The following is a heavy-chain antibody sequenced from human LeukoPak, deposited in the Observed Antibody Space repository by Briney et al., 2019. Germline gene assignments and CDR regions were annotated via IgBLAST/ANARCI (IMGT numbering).Heavy chain of an antibody. D-gene: IGHD2-2*01. Sequence: SSETLSLTCAVSGGSTSSGSHSWSWIRQPPGKGLECIGFIYHNGSTYHNPSLKSRVTIPVDRSKNQFSLRLSSVTAADTAVYYCARLIVVIPKKNDYHYYYGMDVWGKGTTVTVSS. V-gene: IGHV4-30-2*01. J-gene: IGHJ6*04. CDR1: GGSTSSGSHS. CDR2: IYHNGST. CDR3: ARLIVVIPKKNDYHYYYGMDV.